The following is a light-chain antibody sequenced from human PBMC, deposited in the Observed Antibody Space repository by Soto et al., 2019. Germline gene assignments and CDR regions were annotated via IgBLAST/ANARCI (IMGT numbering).Light chain of an antibody. V-gene: IGKV3-20*01. Sequence: EIVLTQSPGILTLSPGERATLSCRASQSVSSSSLAWYQQKPGQAPRLLIYGASSRATGIPDRFSGSGSGTDFTLTISRLEPEDFAVYYCQQYGSSRWTFGQGTKVDIK. CDR2: GAS. J-gene: IGKJ1*01. CDR1: QSVSSSS. CDR3: QQYGSSRWT.